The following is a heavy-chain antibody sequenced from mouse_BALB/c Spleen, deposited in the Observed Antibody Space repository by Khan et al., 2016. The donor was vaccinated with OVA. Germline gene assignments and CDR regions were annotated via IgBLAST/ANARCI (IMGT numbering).Heavy chain of an antibody. CDR1: GFSLTNYC. CDR3: ARQPYYHYNIMDY. V-gene: IGHV2-6-1*01. Sequence: QVQLKESGPGLVAPSQSLSLTCTISGFSLTNYCVHWVRQPPGKDLELLVVIWNDGNTNYNSSLKSRLTITQDTSQSQVFLKINSLQTDDTAIYFCARQPYYHYNIMDYWGQGTSVTVSS. J-gene: IGHJ4*01. D-gene: IGHD2-10*01. CDR2: IWNDGNT.